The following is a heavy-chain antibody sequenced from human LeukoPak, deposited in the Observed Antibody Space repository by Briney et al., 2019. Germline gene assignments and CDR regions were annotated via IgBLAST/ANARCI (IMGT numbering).Heavy chain of an antibody. CDR2: INHSGST. J-gene: IGHJ5*02. V-gene: IGHV4-34*01. Sequence: SETLSLTCAVYGGSFSGYYWSWIRQPPGKGLEWIGGINHSGSTNYNPSLKSRVTISVDTSKNQFSLKLSSVTAADTAVYYCASTKFFAARWFDPWGQGTLVTVSS. CDR3: ASTKFFAARWFDP. D-gene: IGHD6-6*01. CDR1: GGSFSGYY.